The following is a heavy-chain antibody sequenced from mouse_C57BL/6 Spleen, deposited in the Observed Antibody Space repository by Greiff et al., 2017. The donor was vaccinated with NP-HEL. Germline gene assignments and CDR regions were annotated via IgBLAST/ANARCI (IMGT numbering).Heavy chain of an antibody. CDR1: GYTFTSYW. J-gene: IGHJ4*01. CDR2: IDPNSGGT. CDR3: ARRVTYYSKGRNFHYYAMDY. D-gene: IGHD2-5*01. V-gene: IGHV1-72*01. Sequence: QVQLQQPGAELVKPGASVKLSCKASGYTFTSYWMHWVKQRPGRGLEWIGRIDPNSGGTKYNEKFKSKATLTVDKPSSTAYMQLSSLTSEDSAVYYCARRVTYYSKGRNFHYYAMDYWGQGTSVTVSS.